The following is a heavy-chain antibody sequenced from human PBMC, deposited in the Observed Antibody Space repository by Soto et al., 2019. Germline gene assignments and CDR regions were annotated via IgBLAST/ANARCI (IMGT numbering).Heavy chain of an antibody. Sequence: PGGSLRLSCASSGFSFGGYAMSWVRQAPGKGLGWVSGISGGGTSTYYADSVKSRFTISRDSSMVYLQMNSPRAEDTAVFYCSKWGGYYPYYYEMDVWGQGTTVTGSS. V-gene: IGHV3-23*01. CDR2: ISGGGTST. D-gene: IGHD1-26*01. CDR3: SKWGGYYPYYYEMDV. J-gene: IGHJ6*02. CDR1: GFSFGGYA.